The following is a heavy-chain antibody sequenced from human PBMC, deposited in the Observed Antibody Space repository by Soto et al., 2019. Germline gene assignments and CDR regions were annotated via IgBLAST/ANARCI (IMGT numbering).Heavy chain of an antibody. D-gene: IGHD3-10*01. J-gene: IGHJ4*02. CDR3: ARSVGGSNVNFDY. Sequence: ASVKVSCKASGYTFTSYDINWVRQATGQGPEWMGGMNPDSGNTGYVQKFQGRVTMTRNTAISTAYMELSSLRSEATAVYYCARSVGGSNVNFDYWGQGTLVTVSS. V-gene: IGHV1-8*01. CDR1: GYTFTSYD. CDR2: MNPDSGNT.